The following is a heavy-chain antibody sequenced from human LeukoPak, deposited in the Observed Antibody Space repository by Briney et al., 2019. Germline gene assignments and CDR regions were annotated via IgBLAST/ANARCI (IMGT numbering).Heavy chain of an antibody. J-gene: IGHJ4*02. Sequence: GGSLRLSCAASGFTFSSYGMHWVRQAPGKGLEWVAVISYDGSNKYYADSVKGRFTISRDNSKNTLYLQMNSLRAEDTAVYYCARDPGIGGLHFDYWGQGTLVTVSS. V-gene: IGHV3-30*03. CDR2: ISYDGSNK. CDR3: ARDPGIGGLHFDY. D-gene: IGHD2-15*01. CDR1: GFTFSSYG.